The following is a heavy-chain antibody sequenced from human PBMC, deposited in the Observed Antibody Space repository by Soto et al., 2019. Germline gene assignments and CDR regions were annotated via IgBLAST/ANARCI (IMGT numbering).Heavy chain of an antibody. D-gene: IGHD5-18*01. CDR1: GGSISSGDYY. Sequence: QVQLQESGPGLVKPSQTLSLTCTVSGGSISSGDYYWSWIRQPPGKGLEWIGYIYYSGSTYYNPSLKRRPTISVDTSNNQFSLKLSSVTAADTAVYYCARRNTDGVGWFDPWGQGTLVTVSS. V-gene: IGHV4-30-4*01. CDR2: IYYSGST. J-gene: IGHJ5*02. CDR3: ARRNTDGVGWFDP.